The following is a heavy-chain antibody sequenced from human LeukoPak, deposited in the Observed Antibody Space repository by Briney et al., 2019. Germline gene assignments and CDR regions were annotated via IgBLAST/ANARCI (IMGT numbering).Heavy chain of an antibody. CDR3: AKDRRAGSYDY. CDR2: IKQDGSEK. D-gene: IGHD3-10*01. Sequence: GGSLRLSCAASGFTFSTYWMTWVRQAPGKGLEWVANIKQDGSEKYFVDSVKGRFTISRDNANNSLYLQMNSLRAEDTAVYYCAKDRRAGSYDYWGQGTLVTVSS. J-gene: IGHJ4*02. V-gene: IGHV3-7*03. CDR1: GFTFSTYW.